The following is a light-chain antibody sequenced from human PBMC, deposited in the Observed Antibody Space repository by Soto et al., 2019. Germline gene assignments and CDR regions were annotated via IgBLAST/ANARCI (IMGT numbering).Light chain of an antibody. CDR1: SSDVGGYNY. Sequence: QSALTQPASVSGSPGQSITISCTGTSSDVGGYNYVSWYQQHPGKAPKLMIYDVSNRPSGVSNRFSGSKSGNTAALTISVLQAEGEADYYCSSYTSSSTYVFGTGTKVTVL. J-gene: IGLJ1*01. CDR3: SSYTSSSTYV. CDR2: DVS. V-gene: IGLV2-14*01.